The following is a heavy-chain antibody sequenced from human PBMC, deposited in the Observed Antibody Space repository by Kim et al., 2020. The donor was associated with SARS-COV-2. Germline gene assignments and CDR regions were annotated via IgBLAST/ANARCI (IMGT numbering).Heavy chain of an antibody. CDR3: ARGDYYGSDAFDI. J-gene: IGHJ3*02. V-gene: IGHV4-30-2*01. Sequence: YSRPSHNSRVTNSDDRSRNRFSLKLNSVTAADTAVYYCARGDYYGSDAFDIWGQGTVVTVSS. D-gene: IGHD3-10*01.